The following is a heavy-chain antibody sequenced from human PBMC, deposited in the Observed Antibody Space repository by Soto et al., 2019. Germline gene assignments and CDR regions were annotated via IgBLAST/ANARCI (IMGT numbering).Heavy chain of an antibody. D-gene: IGHD4-17*01. CDR2: IYYSGST. J-gene: IGHJ4*02. Sequence: QVQLQESGPGLVKPSETLSLTCTVSGGSISSYYWNWIRQPPGKGLEWIGYIYYSGSTNYNPSLKXRLTLSXXTSKNQFSLKLSSVTAADTAVYYCARGYGDYVSDYWGQGTLVTVSS. V-gene: IGHV4-59*01. CDR3: ARGYGDYVSDY. CDR1: GGSISSYY.